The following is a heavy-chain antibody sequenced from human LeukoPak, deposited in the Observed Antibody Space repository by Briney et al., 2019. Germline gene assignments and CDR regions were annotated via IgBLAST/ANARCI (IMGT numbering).Heavy chain of an antibody. J-gene: IGHJ4*02. CDR2: INSDGSST. D-gene: IGHD4-23*01. Sequence: GGSLRLSCAASGFTFSSYWMHWVRQAPEKGLVWVSRINSDGSSTSYADSVKGRFTISRDNAKNTLYLQMNSLRAEDTAVYYCARTTTVAPRGFDYWGQGTLVTVSS. CDR1: GFTFSSYW. CDR3: ARTTTVAPRGFDY. V-gene: IGHV3-74*01.